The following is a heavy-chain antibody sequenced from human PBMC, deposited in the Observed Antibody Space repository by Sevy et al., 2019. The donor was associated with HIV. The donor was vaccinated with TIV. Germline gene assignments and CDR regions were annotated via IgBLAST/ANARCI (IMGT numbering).Heavy chain of an antibody. CDR3: ASGGLYYYGSGTPPFDY. J-gene: IGHJ4*02. CDR2: ISSNGDT. D-gene: IGHD3-10*01. CDR1: TGSFSAYY. V-gene: IGHV4-59*01. Sequence: SETLSLTCIVSTGSFSAYYWNWLRQTPGKGLEWIASISSNGDTNYNPSLESRATISLATSGTQFSLRLSSLTGADTAIYYCASGGLYYYGSGTPPFDYWGQGTLVTVSS.